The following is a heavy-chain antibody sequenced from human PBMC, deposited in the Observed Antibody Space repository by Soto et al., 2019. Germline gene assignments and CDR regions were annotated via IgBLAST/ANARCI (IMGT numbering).Heavy chain of an antibody. V-gene: IGHV3-23*01. Sequence: PGVSLRLCCAASGCTFSSYAMSWVRQATGKGLEWVSGISGSGGSTYYVDSVKGRFTISRDNSKNTLHLQMNSLRAEDTAVYYCAKDLPATITGTHQLFDYWGQGTLVTVSS. D-gene: IGHD1-20*01. CDR1: GCTFSSYA. CDR2: ISGSGGST. CDR3: AKDLPATITGTHQLFDY. J-gene: IGHJ4*02.